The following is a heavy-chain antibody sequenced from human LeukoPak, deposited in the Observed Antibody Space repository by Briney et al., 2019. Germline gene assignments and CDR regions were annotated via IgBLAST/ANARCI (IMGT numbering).Heavy chain of an antibody. V-gene: IGHV4-4*07. D-gene: IGHD2-2*01. J-gene: IGHJ4*02. CDR1: GGSISSYY. Sequence: SETLSLTCTVSGGSISSYYWSWIRQPAGKGLEWIGRIYTSGSTNYNPSLKSRVTMSVDTSKNQFSLKLSSVTAADTAVYYCARDWVVVPAALYYFDYWGQGTLVTVSS. CDR3: ARDWVVVPAALYYFDY. CDR2: IYTSGST.